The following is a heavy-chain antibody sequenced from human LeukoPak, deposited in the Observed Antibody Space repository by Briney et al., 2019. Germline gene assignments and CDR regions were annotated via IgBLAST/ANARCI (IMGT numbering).Heavy chain of an antibody. CDR3: ARRYCSGGSCYSFRGDWFDP. D-gene: IGHD2-15*01. V-gene: IGHV3-33*01. Sequence: PGRSLRLSCAASGFTFSSYGMHWVRQAPGKGLEWVAVIWYDGSNKYYADSVKGRFTISRDNSKNTLYLQINSLRAEDTAVYYCARRYCSGGSCYSFRGDWFDPWGQGTLVTVSS. J-gene: IGHJ5*02. CDR2: IWYDGSNK. CDR1: GFTFSSYG.